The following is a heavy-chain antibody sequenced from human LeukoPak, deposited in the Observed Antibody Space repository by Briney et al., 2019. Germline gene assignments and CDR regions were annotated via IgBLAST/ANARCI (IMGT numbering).Heavy chain of an antibody. CDR1: GYTFTSYD. V-gene: IGHV1-8*01. D-gene: IGHD6-13*01. CDR3: ARGEGDSSSWYYHYYYGMDV. J-gene: IGHJ6*02. Sequence: ASVKLSCKASGYTFTSYDINWVRQATGQGLEWMGWMNPNSGNTGYAQKFPGRVTMTRNTSISTAYMELSSLRSEDTAVYYCARGEGDSSSWYYHYYYGMDVWGQGTTVTVSS. CDR2: MNPNSGNT.